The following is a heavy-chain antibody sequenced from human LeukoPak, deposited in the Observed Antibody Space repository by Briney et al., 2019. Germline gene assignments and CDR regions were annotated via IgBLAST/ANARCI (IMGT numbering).Heavy chain of an antibody. J-gene: IGHJ4*02. CDR3: ARADIAARQGFDY. V-gene: IGHV4-39*01. Sequence: SETLSLTCTVSGGSISSSSYYWGWIRQPPGKGLEWIGSIYYSGSTYYNPSLKSRVTISVDTSKNQFSLKLSSVTAADTAVYYCARADIAARQGFDYWGQGTLVTVSS. D-gene: IGHD6-6*01. CDR2: IYYSGST. CDR1: GGSISSSSYY.